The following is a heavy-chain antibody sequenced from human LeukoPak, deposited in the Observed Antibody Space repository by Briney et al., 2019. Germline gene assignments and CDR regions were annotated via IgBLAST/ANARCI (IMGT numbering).Heavy chain of an antibody. CDR1: GYTFTSYY. V-gene: IGHV1-46*01. D-gene: IGHD5-18*01. J-gene: IGHJ4*02. CDR2: INPSGGST. CDR3: ARADGGYSYGDDGSFFDY. Sequence: ASVKVSCKASGYTFTSYYMHWVRQAPGQGLEWMGIINPSGGSTSYAQKFQGRVTMTRDTSTSTVYMELSSLRSEDTAVYYCARADGGYSYGDDGSFFDYRGQGTLVTVSS.